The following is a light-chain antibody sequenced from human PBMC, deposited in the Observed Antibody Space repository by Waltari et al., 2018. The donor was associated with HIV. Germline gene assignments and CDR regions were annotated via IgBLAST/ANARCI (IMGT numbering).Light chain of an antibody. CDR1: SSNIGSNS. CDR3: AAWDDSLNGLV. Sequence: QSVLTQPPSASGTPGQRVTISCSGGSSNIGSNSVTWYQRLPGTAPKLLISNNNQLPAGVPDRFSGAKSGTSASLAISGLQSEDEADYYCAAWDDSLNGLVFGGGTKLTVL. J-gene: IGLJ2*01. V-gene: IGLV1-44*01. CDR2: NNN.